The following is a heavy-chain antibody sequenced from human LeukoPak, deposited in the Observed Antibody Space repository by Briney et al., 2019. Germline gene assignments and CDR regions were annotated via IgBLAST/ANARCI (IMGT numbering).Heavy chain of an antibody. CDR3: AKDSGLVRYFDWSNKSWFNP. V-gene: IGHV3-23*01. D-gene: IGHD3-9*01. J-gene: IGHJ5*02. CDR2: ITGSGAYT. Sequence: GGSLRLSCTASGFTFNNYAMTWVRQAPGKGLEWVSAITGSGAYTNYADSVKGRFTISRDNSKNTIYLQMNSLRAEDTAVYYCAKDSGLVRYFDWSNKSWFNPWGQGTLVTVSS. CDR1: GFTFNNYA.